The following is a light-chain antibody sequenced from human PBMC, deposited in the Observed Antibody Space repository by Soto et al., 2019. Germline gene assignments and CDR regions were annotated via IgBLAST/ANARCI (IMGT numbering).Light chain of an antibody. CDR2: GAS. CDR1: QSISDT. J-gene: IGKJ1*01. V-gene: IGKV3-15*01. CDR3: QQYNNWPWT. Sequence: EIVMTPSPATPSVSPGGRATLSCRASQSISDTLAWYQQKPGQAPRLLIYGASTRAPGFPARFSGSGSGTDFTLTISSLQSEDFAVYYCQQYNNWPWTFGQGTKVDIK.